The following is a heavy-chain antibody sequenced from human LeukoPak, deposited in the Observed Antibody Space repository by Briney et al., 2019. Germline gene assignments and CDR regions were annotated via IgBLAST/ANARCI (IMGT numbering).Heavy chain of an antibody. CDR1: GGSFSGYY. CDR2: INHSGST. CDR3: ARVYSSSGYNWFDP. D-gene: IGHD6-13*01. V-gene: IGHV4-34*01. J-gene: IGHJ5*02. Sequence: PSETLSLTCAVYGGSFSGYYWSWLRQPPGKGLEWIGEINHSGSTNYNPSLKSRVTISVDTSKNQFSLKLSSVTAADTAVYYCARVYSSSGYNWFDPWGQGTLVTVSS.